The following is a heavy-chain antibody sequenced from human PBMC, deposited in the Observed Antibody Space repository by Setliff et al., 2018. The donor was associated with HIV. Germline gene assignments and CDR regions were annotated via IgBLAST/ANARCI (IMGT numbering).Heavy chain of an antibody. CDR3: ARGYSSSWYDS. Sequence: PSETLSLTCTVSGGSIRSNNWSWLRQTPGKGLDWIGYIYYTGSTNYNPSLKSRVTISIDTSKNQFSLKLSAVTAADTAVYHCARGYSSSWYDSWGQGTLVTVSS. CDR1: GGSIRSNN. CDR2: IYYTGST. D-gene: IGHD6-13*01. V-gene: IGHV4-59*08. J-gene: IGHJ5*01.